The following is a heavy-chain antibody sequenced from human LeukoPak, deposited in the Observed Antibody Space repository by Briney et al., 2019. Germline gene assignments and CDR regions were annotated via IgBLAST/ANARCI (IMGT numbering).Heavy chain of an antibody. CDR2: IYYSGST. D-gene: IGHD3-22*01. CDR1: GGSISSGDYY. CDR3: ARDRDDSSGFDY. Sequence: PSETLSLTCTVSGGSISSGDYYWGWIRQAPGKGLEWNGYIYYSGSTYYNPSLKSRVTISVDTSKNQFSLKLSSVTAADTAVYYCARDRDDSSGFDYWGQGTLVTVSS. V-gene: IGHV4-30-4*01. J-gene: IGHJ4*02.